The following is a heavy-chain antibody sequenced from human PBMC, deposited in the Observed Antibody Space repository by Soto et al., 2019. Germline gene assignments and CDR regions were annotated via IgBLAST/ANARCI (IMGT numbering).Heavy chain of an antibody. CDR2: IYYSGSS. D-gene: IGHD1-26*01. Sequence: SETLSLTCTVSGGSISSGSYHWSWIRQHPGKGLEWIGNIYYSGSSYYNPSLKSRATISIDTSKDQFSLRLGSVTAADTAVHYCARVEGSSYYFRHDCWGRGTLVTVSS. CDR3: ARVEGSSYYFRHDC. V-gene: IGHV4-31*03. J-gene: IGHJ4*02. CDR1: GGSISSGSYH.